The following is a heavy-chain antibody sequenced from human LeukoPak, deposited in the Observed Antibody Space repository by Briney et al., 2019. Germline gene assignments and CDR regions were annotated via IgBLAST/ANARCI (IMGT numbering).Heavy chain of an antibody. CDR1: GFTFSSYA. CDR3: AGTAAAGYVFDY. Sequence: GGSLRPSCAASGFTFSSYAMHWVRQAPGKGLEYVSAISSNGGSTYYANSVKGRFTISRDNSKNTLYLQMGSLRAEDMAVYYCAGTAAAGYVFDYWGQGTLVTVSS. CDR2: ISSNGGST. D-gene: IGHD6-13*01. V-gene: IGHV3-64*01. J-gene: IGHJ4*02.